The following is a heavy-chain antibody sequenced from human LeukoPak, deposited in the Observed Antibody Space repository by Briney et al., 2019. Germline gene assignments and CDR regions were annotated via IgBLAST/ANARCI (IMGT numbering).Heavy chain of an antibody. Sequence: KPSETLSLTCTVSGGSISSSSYYWGWIRQPPGKGLEWIGGIYYSGSTYYNPSLKSRVTISVDTSRNQFSLKLSSVTAADTAVYYCARRRGYCSSTSCSYYFDYWGQGTLVTVSS. J-gene: IGHJ4*02. V-gene: IGHV4-39*01. D-gene: IGHD2-2*01. CDR2: IYYSGST. CDR1: GGSISSSSYY. CDR3: ARRRGYCSSTSCSYYFDY.